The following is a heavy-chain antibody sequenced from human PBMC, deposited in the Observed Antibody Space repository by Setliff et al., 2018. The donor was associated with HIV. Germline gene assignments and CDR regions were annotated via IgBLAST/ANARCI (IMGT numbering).Heavy chain of an antibody. Sequence: ASVKVSCKASGYTFTSYYVHFVRQAPGQGSEWMGIINPNGGSTNYAQKFEGRVAMTADTSTNNVHMYLSSLRSEDTAIYYCARGGPGSSFGYDWFDPWGQGTPVTVSS. CDR3: ARGGPGSSFGYDWFDP. D-gene: IGHD5-18*01. CDR2: INPNGGST. CDR1: GYTFTSYY. J-gene: IGHJ5*02. V-gene: IGHV1-46*01.